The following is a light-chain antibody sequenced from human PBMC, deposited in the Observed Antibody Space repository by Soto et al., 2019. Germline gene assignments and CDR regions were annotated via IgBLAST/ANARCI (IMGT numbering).Light chain of an antibody. CDR3: QQTYTTPPLI. CDR2: GAS. V-gene: IGKV1-39*01. J-gene: IGKJ4*01. CDR1: QSISRF. Sequence: DIQMTQSPYSLSASVGDRVTITCRASQSISRFLNWYQQKPGKAPKLLIYGASSLQSGVPSRFSGSGSGTDFTLTISSLQPEDCATYYCQQTYTTPPLIFGGGTKVDIK.